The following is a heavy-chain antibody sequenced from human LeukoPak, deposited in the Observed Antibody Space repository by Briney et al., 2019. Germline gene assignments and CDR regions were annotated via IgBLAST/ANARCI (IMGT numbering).Heavy chain of an antibody. CDR3: ARLGYCSSTSCPIDY. CDR2: IDPSDSYT. V-gene: IGHV5-10-1*01. Sequence: GESLRISCKGSGYSFTSYWISWVRQIPGKGLEWMGRIDPSDSYTNYSPSFQGHVTISADKSISTAYLQWSSLKASDTAMYYCARLGYCSSTSCPIDYWGQGTLVTVSS. CDR1: GYSFTSYW. D-gene: IGHD2-2*01. J-gene: IGHJ4*02.